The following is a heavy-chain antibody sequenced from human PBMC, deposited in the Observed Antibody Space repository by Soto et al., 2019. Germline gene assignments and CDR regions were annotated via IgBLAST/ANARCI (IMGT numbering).Heavy chain of an antibody. Sequence: EVQLVESGGDLVQPGGSLRLSCTASGFTLSDNWMTWVRQAPGKGLEWVAHIKEDGSEKNYVDSVKGRFTISRDNAKNSLFLQMNGLRVEDTAVYYCVRVRSLSGYWGQGTLVTVSS. CDR3: VRVRSLSGY. CDR1: GFTLSDNW. V-gene: IGHV3-7*04. CDR2: IKEDGSEK. D-gene: IGHD3-16*01. J-gene: IGHJ4*02.